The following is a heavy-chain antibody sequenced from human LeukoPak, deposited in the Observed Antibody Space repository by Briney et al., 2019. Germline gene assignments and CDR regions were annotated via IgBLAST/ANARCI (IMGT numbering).Heavy chain of an antibody. V-gene: IGHV3-7*01. CDR3: AREAVAEWDY. J-gene: IGHJ4*02. Sequence: GALKIPLCTPGITLSCLWKRLVRQAPGKGLGWVANIKQDGSEKYYVDSVKSRFTISRDNAKNSLYLQMNSLRAEDTAVYYCAREAVAEWDYWGQGTLVTVSS. CDR2: IKQDGSEK. CDR1: GITLSCLW. D-gene: IGHD6-19*01.